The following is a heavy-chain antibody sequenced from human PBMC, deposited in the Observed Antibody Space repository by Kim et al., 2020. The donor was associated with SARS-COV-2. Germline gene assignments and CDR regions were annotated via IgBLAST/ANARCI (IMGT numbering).Heavy chain of an antibody. D-gene: IGHD4-17*01. V-gene: IGHV4-59*01. CDR1: TDSISSYF. J-gene: IGHJ3*01. Sequence: SETLSLTCTVSTDSISSYFWSWIRQPPGKGLEYVAYIYYSGSTYYNPSLESRATISVGTSKNQFSLKVNSVTAADTAVYYCARLDYGSNGRAFDVWGQGTMVTVSS. CDR3: ARLDYGSNGRAFDV. CDR2: IYYSGST.